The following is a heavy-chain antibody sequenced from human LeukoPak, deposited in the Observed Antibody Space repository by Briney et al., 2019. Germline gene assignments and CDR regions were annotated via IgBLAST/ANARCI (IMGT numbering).Heavy chain of an antibody. CDR2: IYTTGMT. V-gene: IGHV4-4*07. J-gene: IGHJ4*02. D-gene: IGHD3-16*02. CDR1: SGSINSYW. CDR3: ARAGYTLTSYRFDY. Sequence: KASETLSLTCSVSSGSINSYWWSWIRQPAGKGLEFIGRIYTTGMTNYNPSLKSRVSMSVDTSKNQFSLELRSVTAADTAVYFCARAGYTLTSYRFDYWGQGALVTVSS.